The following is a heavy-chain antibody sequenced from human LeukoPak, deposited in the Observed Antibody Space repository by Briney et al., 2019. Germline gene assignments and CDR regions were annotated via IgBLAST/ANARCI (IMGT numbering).Heavy chain of an antibody. J-gene: IGHJ4*02. CDR3: ARDLSWDLVPYL. CDR1: EFTFSSYN. D-gene: IGHD1-26*01. V-gene: IGHV3-48*04. CDR2: ISSSSSTI. Sequence: GGSLRLSCAASEFTFSSYNMNWVRQAPGKGLEWVSCISSSSSTIYYADPVKGRFTISRDNAKNSLYLQMNSLRAEDTAVYYCARDLSWDLVPYLWGQGTLVTVSS.